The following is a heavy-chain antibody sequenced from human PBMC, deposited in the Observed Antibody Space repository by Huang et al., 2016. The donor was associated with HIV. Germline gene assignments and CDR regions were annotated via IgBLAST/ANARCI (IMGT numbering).Heavy chain of an antibody. V-gene: IGHV3-30*18. CDR1: GFIFSNFG. J-gene: IGHJ5*02. D-gene: IGHD2-15*01. CDR2: ISYDGRSD. CDR3: AKESRWFSDFDQ. Sequence: QVQLVESGGGVVQPGTSLRLSGAASGFIFSNFGMHWVRQAPGKGLGWVAVISYDGRSDRYSDSVKGRFTISRDNDKNTLSLEMNRLRHDDTAVYYCAKESRWFSDFDQWGQGTLVTVSS.